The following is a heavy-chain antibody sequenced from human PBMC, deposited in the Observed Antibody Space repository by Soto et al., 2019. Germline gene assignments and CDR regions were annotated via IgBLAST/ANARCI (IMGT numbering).Heavy chain of an antibody. CDR1: GYTFTSYG. Sequence: ASVKVSCKASGYTFTSYGISWVRQAPGQGLEWMGWISAYNGNTNYAQKLQGRVTMTTDTSTSTAYMELRSLRSDDTAVYYCARDLSTQRLVLNYFDYWGQGTLVTVSS. CDR3: ARDLSTQRLVLNYFDY. V-gene: IGHV1-18*01. J-gene: IGHJ4*02. D-gene: IGHD6-13*01. CDR2: ISAYNGNT.